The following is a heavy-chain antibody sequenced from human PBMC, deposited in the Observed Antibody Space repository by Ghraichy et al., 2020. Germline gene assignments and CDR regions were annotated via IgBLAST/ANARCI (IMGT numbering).Heavy chain of an antibody. V-gene: IGHV4-34*01. CDR3: ARVDFCSSTSCYTDWFDP. CDR1: GGSFSGYY. J-gene: IGHJ5*02. CDR2: INHSGST. Sequence: SETLSLTCAVYGGSFSGYYWSWIRQPPGKGLEWIGEINHSGSTNYNPSLKSRVTISVDTSKNQFSLKLSSVTAADTAVYYCARVDFCSSTSCYTDWFDPWGQGTLVTVSS. D-gene: IGHD2-2*02.